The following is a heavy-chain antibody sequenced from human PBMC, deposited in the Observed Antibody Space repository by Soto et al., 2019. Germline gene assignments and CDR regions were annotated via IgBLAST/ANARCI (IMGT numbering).Heavy chain of an antibody. CDR2: INHSGST. J-gene: IGHJ4*02. D-gene: IGHD5-18*01. CDR1: GGSFSGYY. V-gene: IGHV4-34*01. CDR3: ARGRGWIPFDY. Sequence: QVQLQQWGAGLLKPSETLSLTCAVYGGSFSGYYWSWIRQPPGKGLEWIGEINHSGSTNYNPSLTSRVTISVDPSKNQFSLKLSSVTAADTAVYYCARGRGWIPFDYWGQGTLVTVSS.